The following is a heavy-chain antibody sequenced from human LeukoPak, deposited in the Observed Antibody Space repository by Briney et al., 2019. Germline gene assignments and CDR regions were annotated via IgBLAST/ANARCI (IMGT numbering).Heavy chain of an antibody. Sequence: PGGSLRLSCAASGFTFSTYAMSWVRQAPGKGLEWVSAISGSGDRTYYADSVKGRFTISRDNSKNTLYLQMNSLRAEDTAVYYCAKDQRITIFGVASYWGQGTLVTVSS. V-gene: IGHV3-23*01. CDR2: ISGSGDRT. CDR3: AKDQRITIFGVASY. D-gene: IGHD3-3*01. J-gene: IGHJ4*02. CDR1: GFTFSTYA.